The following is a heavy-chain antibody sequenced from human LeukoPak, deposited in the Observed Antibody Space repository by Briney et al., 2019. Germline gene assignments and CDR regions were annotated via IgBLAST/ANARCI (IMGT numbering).Heavy chain of an antibody. CDR1: GFTFRSYS. V-gene: IGHV3-21*01. J-gene: IGHJ4*02. Sequence: PGGSLRLSCAASGFTFRSYSMNWVRQAPGKGLEWVSSISSSSSYMYYADSVKGRFTISRDNAKNSLYLQMNSLRAEDTAVYCCARGHLNFDYWGQGTLVTVSS. CDR3: ARGHLNFDY. CDR2: ISSSSSYM.